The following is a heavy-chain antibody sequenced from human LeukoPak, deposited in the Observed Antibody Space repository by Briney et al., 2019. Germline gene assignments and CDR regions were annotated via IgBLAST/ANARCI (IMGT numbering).Heavy chain of an antibody. CDR3: ARARQWLVRSPFDY. J-gene: IGHJ4*02. D-gene: IGHD6-19*01. CDR1: GGSFSGYY. Sequence: KPSETLSLTCAVYGGSFSGYYWSWIRQPPGKGLEWIGEINHSGSTNYNPSLKSRVTISVDTSKNQFSLKLSSVTAAATAVYYCARARQWLVRSPFDYWGQGTLVTVSS. CDR2: INHSGST. V-gene: IGHV4-34*01.